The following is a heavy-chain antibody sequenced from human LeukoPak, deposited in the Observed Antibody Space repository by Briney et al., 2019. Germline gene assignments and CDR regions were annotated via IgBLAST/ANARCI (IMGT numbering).Heavy chain of an antibody. D-gene: IGHD3-22*01. Sequence: SVKVSCKASGGTFSSYAISWVRQAPGQGLEWMGGIIPIFGTANYAQKFQGRVTITADKSTSTAYMELSSLRSEDTAVYYCARASYYYDSSGYYYSRYYYYYMDVWGKGTTVTVSS. V-gene: IGHV1-69*06. CDR2: IIPIFGTA. CDR3: ARASYYYDSSGYYYSRYYYYYMDV. CDR1: GGTFSSYA. J-gene: IGHJ6*03.